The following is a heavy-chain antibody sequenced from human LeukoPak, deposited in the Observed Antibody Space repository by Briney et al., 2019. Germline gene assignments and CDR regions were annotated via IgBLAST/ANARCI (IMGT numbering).Heavy chain of an antibody. CDR1: GGSISSYY. J-gene: IGHJ4*02. V-gene: IGHV4-4*07. CDR2: IYTSGST. Sequence: KPSETLSLTCTVSGGSISSYYWSWIRRPAGKGLEWIGRIYTSGSTNYNPSLKSRVTMSVDTSKNQFSLKLSSVTAADTAVYYCARIVGATGHYYFDYWGQGTLVTVSS. CDR3: ARIVGATGHYYFDY. D-gene: IGHD1-26*01.